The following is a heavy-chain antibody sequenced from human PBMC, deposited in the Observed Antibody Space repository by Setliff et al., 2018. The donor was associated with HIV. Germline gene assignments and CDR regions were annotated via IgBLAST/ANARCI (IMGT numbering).Heavy chain of an antibody. CDR2: VHHSGRTT. D-gene: IGHD1-1*01. Sequence: PGGSLRLSCAASGFALNRYWMSWVRQSPGKGLAWIGEVHHSGRTTNYNPSLKSRVTMSVDTSKNQFSLKLTSVTAADTGTYYCARDSEPMSGTWYDYWGQGTLVTVSS. V-gene: IGHV4-4*02. CDR3: ARDSEPMSGTWYDY. J-gene: IGHJ4*02. CDR1: GFALNRYW.